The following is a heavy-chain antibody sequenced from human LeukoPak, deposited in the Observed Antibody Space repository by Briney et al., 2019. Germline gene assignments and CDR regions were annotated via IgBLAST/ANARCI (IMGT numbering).Heavy chain of an antibody. CDR3: AQAQPPSSIVAAYPDY. J-gene: IGHJ4*02. D-gene: IGHD6-13*01. CDR1: GFTFSSYG. Sequence: GGSLRLSCAASGFTFSSYGMHWVRQAPGRGLEWLAGISHDGSGKYHADSVKGRVTISRDNSKNTLSLQMNGLRPEDTAVYYCAQAQPPSSIVAAYPDYWGQGTLVTVSS. CDR2: ISHDGSGK. V-gene: IGHV3-30*18.